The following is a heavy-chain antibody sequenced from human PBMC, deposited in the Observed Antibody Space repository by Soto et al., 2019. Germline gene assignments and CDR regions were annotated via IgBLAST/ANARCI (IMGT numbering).Heavy chain of an antibody. D-gene: IGHD2-15*01. CDR1: GFTFSSYA. V-gene: IGHV3-23*01. Sequence: EVQLLESGGGLVQPGGSLRLSCAASGFTFSSYAMSWVRQAPGKGLEWVSAISGSGGSTYYADSVKGRFTISRDNSKNTLSLQMTSLRAEDTAVYYCAKSGGIGYCSGGSCYSVGYFQHWGQGTLVTVSS. CDR2: ISGSGGST. CDR3: AKSGGIGYCSGGSCYSVGYFQH. J-gene: IGHJ1*01.